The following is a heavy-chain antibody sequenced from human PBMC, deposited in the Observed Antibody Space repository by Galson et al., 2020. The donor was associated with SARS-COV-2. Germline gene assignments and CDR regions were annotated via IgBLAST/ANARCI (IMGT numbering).Heavy chain of an antibody. D-gene: IGHD3-9*01. Sequence: ASVKVSCKASGYTFSGYYLHWLRQAPGQGLEWMGRINPNSGDTNYAQEFQGRVTLTSDTSTRTVYMELSSLRVDDTAVYYCASPEYDNLTGYYRLDYFDHWGQGTLVTVSS. CDR1: GYTFSGYY. V-gene: IGHV1-2*06. CDR3: ASPEYDNLTGYYRLDYFDH. CDR2: INPNSGDT. J-gene: IGHJ4*02.